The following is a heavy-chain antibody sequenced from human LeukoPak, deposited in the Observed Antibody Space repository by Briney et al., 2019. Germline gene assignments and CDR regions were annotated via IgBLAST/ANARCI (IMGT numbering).Heavy chain of an antibody. CDR1: GYSFTSYW. V-gene: IGHV3-15*01. Sequence: GESLKISCKGSGYSFTSYWIGWVRQAPGKGLEWVGRIKAKAHGGTIEYAAPVKGRFTISRDDSKNTLYLQMNSLKTEDTAVYYCTTDGVGVEGATYDNWGQGTLVSVSS. D-gene: IGHD1-26*01. J-gene: IGHJ4*02. CDR2: IKAKAHGGTI. CDR3: TTDGVGVEGATYDN.